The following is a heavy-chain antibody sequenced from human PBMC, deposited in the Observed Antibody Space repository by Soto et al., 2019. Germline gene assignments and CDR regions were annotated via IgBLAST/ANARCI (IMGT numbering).Heavy chain of an antibody. V-gene: IGHV3-33*01. CDR1: GFTFSSYG. Sequence: QVQLVESGGGVVQPGRSLRLSCAASGFTFSSYGMHWVRQAPGKGREWVAVIWYDGSNKYYADSVKGRFTISRDNSKNTLYLQMNSLRAEDTAVYYCARVVAGRLWYFDLWGRGTLVTVSS. J-gene: IGHJ2*01. CDR3: ARVVAGRLWYFDL. D-gene: IGHD6-19*01. CDR2: IWYDGSNK.